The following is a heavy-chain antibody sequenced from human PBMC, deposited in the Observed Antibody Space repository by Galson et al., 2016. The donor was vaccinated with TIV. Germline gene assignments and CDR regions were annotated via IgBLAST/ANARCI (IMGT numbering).Heavy chain of an antibody. CDR2: INPKSGGT. CDR1: GYTFSDYY. D-gene: IGHD3-10*01. Sequence: SVKVSCKASGYTFSDYYIHWVRQAPGQGLEWMGWINPKSGGTIYAQKFQGRVTMTRDTTISTVYMDLSNLRSDDTAVYYCARGYGSDPDYWDQGTLVTVSS. CDR3: ARGYGSDPDY. V-gene: IGHV1-2*02. J-gene: IGHJ4*02.